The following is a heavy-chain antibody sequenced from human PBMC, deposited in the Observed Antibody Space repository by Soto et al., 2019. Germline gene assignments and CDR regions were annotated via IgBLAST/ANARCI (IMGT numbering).Heavy chain of an antibody. CDR2: ISAYNGNT. CDR1: GYTFTSYG. V-gene: IGHV1-18*01. Sequence: ASVKVSCKASGYTFTSYGISWVRQAPGQGLEWMGWISAYNGNTNYAQKLQGRVTMTTDTSTSTAYMELRSLRSDDTAVYYCARDIERTYYYDSSGYYPLDSWGQGTPVTVSS. J-gene: IGHJ4*02. D-gene: IGHD3-22*01. CDR3: ARDIERTYYYDSSGYYPLDS.